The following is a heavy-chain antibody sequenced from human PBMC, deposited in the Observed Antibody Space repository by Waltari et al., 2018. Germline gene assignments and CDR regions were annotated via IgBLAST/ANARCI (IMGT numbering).Heavy chain of an antibody. J-gene: IGHJ4*02. CDR3: ARHISYYDHKGGFDY. Sequence: EVQLVQSGAEVKKPGEFLKISCKGSGYGFASYRIGWVRQMPGKGLEWMGVRHCGDPETRYSPPFQGQVTISADRSISTAYLQWSSLKASDTAMYYCARHISYYDHKGGFDYWGQGTLVTVPS. D-gene: IGHD3-22*01. V-gene: IGHV5-51*01. CDR1: GYGFASYR. CDR2: RHCGDPET.